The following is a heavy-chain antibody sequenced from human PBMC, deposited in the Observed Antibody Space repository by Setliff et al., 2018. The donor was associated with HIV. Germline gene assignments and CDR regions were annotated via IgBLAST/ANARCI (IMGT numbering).Heavy chain of an antibody. CDR1: GDSISTDY. D-gene: IGHD3-10*01. V-gene: IGHV4-59*12. Sequence: SETLSLTCTVSGDSISTDYWTWIRQPPGKGLEWIGRICYRGNTYYNPSLKSRLTISIDTSKNQISLKLSSVTAADTAVYYCARGLNYYGSGSYLPLGYWGQGTLVTVSS. CDR3: ARGLNYYGSGSYLPLGY. J-gene: IGHJ4*02. CDR2: ICYRGNT.